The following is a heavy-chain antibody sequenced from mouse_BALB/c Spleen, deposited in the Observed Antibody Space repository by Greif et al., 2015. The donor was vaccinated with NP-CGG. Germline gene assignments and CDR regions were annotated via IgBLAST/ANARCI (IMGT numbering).Heavy chain of an antibody. CDR2: ISSGGSYT. D-gene: IGHD4-1*01. J-gene: IGHJ3*01. CDR3: ASVTETGTFAY. CDR1: GFTFSSYA. V-gene: IGHV5-9-4*01. Sequence: EVNLVESGGGLVKPGGSLKLSCAASGFTFSSYAMSWVRQSPEKRLEWVAEISSGGSYTYYPDTVTGRFTISRDNAKNTLYLEMSSLRSEDTAMYYCASVTETGTFAYWGQGTLVTVSA.